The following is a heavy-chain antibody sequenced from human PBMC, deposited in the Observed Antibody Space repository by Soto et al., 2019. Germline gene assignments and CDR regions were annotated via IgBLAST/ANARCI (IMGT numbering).Heavy chain of an antibody. Sequence: ASVKVSCKASGLTFIDSAVQWVRQTRGHRLEWIGWIVVGSGNTNYAQEFQGRVTITRDVSTNTVYMELSSLRSEDSAVFYCAADVXTYYYDSSGYYFDGFDTWGQGTMVTVSS. CDR1: GLTFIDSA. J-gene: IGHJ3*02. CDR2: IVVGSGNT. V-gene: IGHV1-58*01. CDR3: AADVXTYYYDSSGYYFDGFDT. D-gene: IGHD3-22*01.